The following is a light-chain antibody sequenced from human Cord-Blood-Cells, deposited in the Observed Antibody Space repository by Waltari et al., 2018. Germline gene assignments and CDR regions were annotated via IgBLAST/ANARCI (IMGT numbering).Light chain of an antibody. CDR2: EGS. Sequence: QSALTQPASVSGSPGQSITISCTGTSSDVGSYNLVSWYQQHPGKAPKLMIYEGSKRPGWFASRLWGAREGKKEEVTISGLQAEDEADYYCCSYAGSSTLVFGGGTKLTVL. CDR1: SSDVGSYNL. J-gene: IGLJ3*02. V-gene: IGLV2-23*01. CDR3: CSYAGSSTLV.